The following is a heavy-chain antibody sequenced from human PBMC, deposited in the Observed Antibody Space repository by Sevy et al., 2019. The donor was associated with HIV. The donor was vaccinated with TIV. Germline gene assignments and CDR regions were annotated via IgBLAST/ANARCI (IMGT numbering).Heavy chain of an antibody. CDR3: AREGGYCSSTSCYGPVRYYYGMDV. CDR2: ISSSSSTI. J-gene: IGHJ6*02. Sequence: GGSLRLSCAASGFTFSSYSMNWVRQAPGKGLEWVSYISSSSSTIYYADSVKGRFTISRDNAKNSLYLQMNSVRDEDTAVYYCAREGGYCSSTSCYGPVRYYYGMDVWGQGTTVTVSS. CDR1: GFTFSSYS. D-gene: IGHD2-2*01. V-gene: IGHV3-48*02.